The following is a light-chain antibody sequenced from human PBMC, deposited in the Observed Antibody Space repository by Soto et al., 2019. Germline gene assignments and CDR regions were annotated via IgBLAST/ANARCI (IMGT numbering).Light chain of an antibody. CDR1: QSLVNGAGNTY. V-gene: IGKV2-30*01. Sequence: DVVLTQSPLSLTVTLGQPASISCRSSQSLVNGAGNTYLNWFHQRPGQSPRRLIYKVSNRDSGVQDRFSGSGSGTDFPQKNSRVEAEDIGVYYCMQGTHWPPYTFGQGTKLEIK. J-gene: IGKJ2*01. CDR3: MQGTHWPPYT. CDR2: KVS.